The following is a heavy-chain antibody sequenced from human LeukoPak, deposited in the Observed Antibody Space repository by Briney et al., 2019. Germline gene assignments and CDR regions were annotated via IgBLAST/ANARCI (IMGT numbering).Heavy chain of an antibody. V-gene: IGHV1-8*01. CDR3: ARAREDENCSGGSCYHDDL. D-gene: IGHD2-15*01. Sequence: ASVKVSCKASGYTFTKDINWVRQAPGQGLEWMGWINPNSGNTGYAPKFQGRVTMTRDTSISTAYMELNSLRSDDTAVYYCARAREDENCSGGSCYHDDLWGQGTLVTVSS. CDR2: INPNSGNT. CDR1: GYTFTKD. J-gene: IGHJ5*02.